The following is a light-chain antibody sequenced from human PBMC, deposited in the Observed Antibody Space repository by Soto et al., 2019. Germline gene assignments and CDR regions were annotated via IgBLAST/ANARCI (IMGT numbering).Light chain of an antibody. CDR1: QSVSSY. CDR2: DAS. V-gene: IGKV3-11*01. Sequence: EIVLTQSPATLSLSPGERATLSCRASQSVSSYLVWYQQKPGQAPRLLIYDASNRATGIPARFSGSGSGTDFTLTISSLEPEDFAVYYCQQRSNWPPESTFGGGTKVEIK. J-gene: IGKJ4*01. CDR3: QQRSNWPPEST.